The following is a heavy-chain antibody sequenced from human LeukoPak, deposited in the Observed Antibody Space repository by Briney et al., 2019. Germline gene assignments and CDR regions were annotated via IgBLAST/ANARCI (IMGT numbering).Heavy chain of an antibody. CDR1: GFTFSSYG. D-gene: IGHD1-26*01. V-gene: IGHV3-33*01. Sequence: PGRSLRLSCAASGFTFSSYGMHWVRQAPGKGLEWVAVIWYDGSNKYYADSVKGRFTISRDNSKNTLYLQMNSLKTEDTAVYYCTVRERLDYWGQGTLVTVSS. CDR2: IWYDGSNK. CDR3: TVRERLDY. J-gene: IGHJ4*02.